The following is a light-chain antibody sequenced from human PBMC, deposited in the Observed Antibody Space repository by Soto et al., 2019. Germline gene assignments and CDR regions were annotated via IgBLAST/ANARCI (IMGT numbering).Light chain of an antibody. V-gene: IGKV3-15*01. CDR3: QQYNNWPPYT. CDR1: QSVSSN. CDR2: GAS. Sequence: EIVMTQSPATLSVSPGERATLPCRASQSVSSNLAWYQQKPGQAPRLLIYGASTRATGIPARFSGSGSGTEFTLTISSLQSEAFAVYYCQQYNNWPPYTFGQGTKLEIK. J-gene: IGKJ2*01.